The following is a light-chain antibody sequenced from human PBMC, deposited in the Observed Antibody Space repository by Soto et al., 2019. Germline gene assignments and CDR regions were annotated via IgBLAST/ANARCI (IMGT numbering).Light chain of an antibody. V-gene: IGKV3-20*01. CDR2: GAS. CDR3: QQYGSSGT. CDR1: QSFSNNY. J-gene: IGKJ1*01. Sequence: EIVLTQSPGTLSLSPVERATLSFRASQSFSNNYLAWYQQKPCQAPRLLIYGASNRATGIPDRFSGSGSGTDFTLTISRLEPEDFAVYYCQQYGSSGTFGQGTKV.